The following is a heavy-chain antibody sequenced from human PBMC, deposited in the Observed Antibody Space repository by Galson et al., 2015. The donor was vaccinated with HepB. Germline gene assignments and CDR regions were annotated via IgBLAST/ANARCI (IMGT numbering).Heavy chain of an antibody. D-gene: IGHD5-18*01. CDR3: ARVKVDTAMVAPDYYYYGMDV. V-gene: IGHV4-31*03. CDR2: IYYSGST. CDR1: GGSISSGGYY. J-gene: IGHJ6*02. Sequence: TLSLTCTVSGGSISSGGYYWSWIRQHPGKGLEWIGYIYYSGSTYYNPSLKSRVTISVDTSKNQFSLKLSSVTAADTGVYYCARVKVDTAMVAPDYYYYGMDVWGQGTTVTVSS.